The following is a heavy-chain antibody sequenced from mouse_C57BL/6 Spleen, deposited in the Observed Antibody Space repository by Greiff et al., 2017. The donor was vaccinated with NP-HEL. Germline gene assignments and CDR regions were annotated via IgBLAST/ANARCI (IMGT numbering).Heavy chain of an antibody. CDR1: GYTFTNYW. J-gene: IGHJ1*03. Sequence: QVQLKESGAELVRPGTSVKMSCKASGYTFTNYWIGWAKQRPGHGLEWIGDIYPGGGYTNYNEKFKGKATLTADKSSSTAYMQFSSLTSEDSAIYYCARTAQATGWYFDVWGTGTTVTVSS. CDR2: IYPGGGYT. D-gene: IGHD3-2*02. CDR3: ARTAQATGWYFDV. V-gene: IGHV1-63*01.